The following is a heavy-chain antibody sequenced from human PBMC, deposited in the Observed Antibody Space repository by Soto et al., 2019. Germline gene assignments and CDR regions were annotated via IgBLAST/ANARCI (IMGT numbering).Heavy chain of an antibody. V-gene: IGHV3-73*01. CDR3: TSSNYDYIWGSYRLSY. Sequence: EVQPVESGGGLVQPGGSLKLSCAASGFTFSGSAMHWVRQASGKGLEWVGRIRSKANSYATAYAASVKGRFTISRDDSKNTAYLQMNSLKTEDTAVYYCTSSNYDYIWGSYRLSYWGQGTLVTVSS. CDR1: GFTFSGSA. D-gene: IGHD3-16*02. CDR2: IRSKANSYAT. J-gene: IGHJ4*02.